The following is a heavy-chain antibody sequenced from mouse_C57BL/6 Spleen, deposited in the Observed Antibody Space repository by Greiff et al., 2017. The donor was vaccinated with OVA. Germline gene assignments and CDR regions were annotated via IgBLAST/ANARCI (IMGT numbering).Heavy chain of an antibody. CDR2: ISNGGGST. CDR1: GFTFSDYY. CDR3: ARAITGTYNYAMDY. J-gene: IGHJ4*01. D-gene: IGHD4-1*01. Sequence: DVQVVESGGGLVQPEGSLKLSCAASGFTFSDYYMYWVRQTPEKRLEWVAYISNGGGSTYYPDTVKGRFTISRDNAKNTLYLQMSRLKSEDTAMDYCARAITGTYNYAMDYWGQGTSVTVSS. V-gene: IGHV5-12*01.